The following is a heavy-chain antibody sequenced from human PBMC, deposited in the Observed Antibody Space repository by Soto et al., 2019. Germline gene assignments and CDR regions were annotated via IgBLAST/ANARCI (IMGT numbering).Heavy chain of an antibody. CDR2: ISASGGGT. CDR3: AKGLRFLEWPPNDAFDI. V-gene: IGHV3-23*01. Sequence: QPGGSLRLSCVGSGFIFSDYAMYWVRQAPGKGLEWVSAISASGGGTYHTDSLKGRFTVSRDNSKNTLYLQMNILRAEDTAVYHCAKGLRFLEWPPNDAFDIWGQGTMVTVSS. D-gene: IGHD3-3*01. J-gene: IGHJ3*02. CDR1: GFIFSDYA.